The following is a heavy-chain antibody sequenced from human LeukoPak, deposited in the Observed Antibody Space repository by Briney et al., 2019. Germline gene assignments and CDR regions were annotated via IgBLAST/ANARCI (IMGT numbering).Heavy chain of an antibody. J-gene: IGHJ4*02. CDR1: GGTFISYA. CDR2: IIPILGIA. CDR3: AILSDGAYCGGDCFYLDY. Sequence: GASVKVSCKASGGTFISYAISWVRQAPGQGLEWMGRIIPILGIANYAQKFQGRVTITADKSTGTAYMELSSLRSEDTAVYYCAILSDGAYCGGDCFYLDYWGQGTLVTVSS. V-gene: IGHV1-69*04. D-gene: IGHD2-21*02.